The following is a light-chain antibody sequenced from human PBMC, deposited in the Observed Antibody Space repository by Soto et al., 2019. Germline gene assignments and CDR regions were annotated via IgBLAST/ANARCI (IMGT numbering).Light chain of an antibody. CDR3: SSYRSTSSLHVV. CDR1: SSDVGGYYY. V-gene: IGLV2-14*03. CDR2: DVT. J-gene: IGLJ2*01. Sequence: QSVLTQPASVSGSPGQSITISCTGTSSDVGGYYYVSWYQHHPGKAPTLMIYDVTNRPSGVSNRFSGSKSGNTASLTISGLQAEDDADYYCSSYRSTSSLHVVFGGGTKLTVL.